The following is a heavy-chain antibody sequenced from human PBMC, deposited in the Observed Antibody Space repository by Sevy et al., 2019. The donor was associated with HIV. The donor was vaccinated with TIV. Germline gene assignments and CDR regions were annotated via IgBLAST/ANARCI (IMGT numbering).Heavy chain of an antibody. CDR3: AKDPDDTYDYGEHSDY. CDR1: GFTLSRTG. D-gene: IGHD4-17*01. Sequence: GGSLRLSCAASGFTLSRTGMIWVRQAPGKGLEWVSGISGSCFSTNYADSVKGRFTISRDNSKNTLYLQMNSLRGEDTAVYYSAKDPDDTYDYGEHSDYWGQGTLVTVSS. V-gene: IGHV3-23*01. CDR2: ISGSCFST. J-gene: IGHJ4*02.